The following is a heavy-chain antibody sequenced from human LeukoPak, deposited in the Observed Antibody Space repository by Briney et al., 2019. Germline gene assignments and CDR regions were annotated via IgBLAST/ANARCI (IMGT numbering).Heavy chain of an antibody. CDR2: IYHSGST. V-gene: IGHV4-4*02. J-gene: IGHJ6*03. CDR3: ARGGDSGRNYYYYMDV. CDR1: GGSISSSNW. Sequence: SGTLSLTCAVSGGSISSSNWWSWVRQPPGKGLEWIGEIYHSGSTNYNPSLKSRVTISVDKSKNQFSLKLSSVTAADTAVYYCARGGDSGRNYYYYMDVWGKGTTVTVSS. D-gene: IGHD3-10*01.